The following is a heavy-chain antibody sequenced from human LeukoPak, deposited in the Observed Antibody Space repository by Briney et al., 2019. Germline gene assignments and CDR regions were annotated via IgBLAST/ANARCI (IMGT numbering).Heavy chain of an antibody. J-gene: IGHJ1*01. V-gene: IGHV1-69*04. CDR3: VRHPRDLATDLD. Sequence: ASVKVSCKTSGGTLTTFAFGWVRQAPGQGLEWVGRIIPLLGVRNYAQQFQGRVTITADDPPNTTYMQLSRLTYEDVAVYYCVRHPRDLATDLDWGQGTLVSVSS. CDR1: GGTLTTFA. D-gene: IGHD5-24*01. CDR2: IIPLLGVR.